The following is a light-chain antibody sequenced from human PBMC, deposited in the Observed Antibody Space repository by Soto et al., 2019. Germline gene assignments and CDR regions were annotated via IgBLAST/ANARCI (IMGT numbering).Light chain of an antibody. CDR2: DAS. CDR1: QDIHTY. V-gene: IGKV1-33*01. J-gene: IGKJ2*01. CDR3: QQYDDVPYT. Sequence: DIQMTQSPSSLSASVRDRVTITCQASQDIHTYLNWYQQKPGKAPKLLIYDASNLETGVPSRFSGSGSGTDFTFTISSLQPEDVATYYCQQYDDVPYTFGQGTKLAIK.